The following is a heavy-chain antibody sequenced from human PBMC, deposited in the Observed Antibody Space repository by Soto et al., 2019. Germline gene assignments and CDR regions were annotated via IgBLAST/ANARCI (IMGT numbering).Heavy chain of an antibody. CDR3: ARVVAYEWNYSCGTYYYYGMDV. Sequence: GASVKVSCKASGGTFSSYAINWVRQAPGQGLEWMGGIIPIFGTANYAQKFQGRVTITADESTSIVYMELSSLRSEDTALYYCARVVAYEWNYSCGTYYYYGMDVWGQGTTVTVSS. CDR1: GGTFSSYA. V-gene: IGHV1-69*13. CDR2: IIPIFGTA. D-gene: IGHD1-7*01. J-gene: IGHJ6*02.